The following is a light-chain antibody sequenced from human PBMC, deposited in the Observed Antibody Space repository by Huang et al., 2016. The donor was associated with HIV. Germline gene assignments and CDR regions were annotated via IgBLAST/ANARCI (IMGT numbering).Light chain of an antibody. V-gene: IGKV3-15*01. CDR1: QSISNN. J-gene: IGKJ2*01. CDR3: QQYHNWPPYT. CDR2: GAS. Sequence: EILLTQSPATLSVSPGERVTLSCRASQSISNNLAWYQQKPGQAPRLLIYGASTRATAIPDRFSGSASGTEFTLTISSLQSEDFAVYYCQQYHNWPPYTFGQGTKLEI.